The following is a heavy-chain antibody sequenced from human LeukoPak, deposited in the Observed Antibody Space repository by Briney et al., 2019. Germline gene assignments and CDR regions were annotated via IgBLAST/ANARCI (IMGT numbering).Heavy chain of an antibody. V-gene: IGHV3-9*01. CDR2: ISWNSGSI. J-gene: IGHJ4*02. D-gene: IGHD6-13*01. CDR3: AKSLGGSSWFSFDF. CDR1: GFTFDDYA. Sequence: GRSLRLSCAASGFTFDDYAMHWVRQAPGKGLEWVSGISWNSGSIGYADSVKGRFTISRDNAKNSLYLQMNSLRAEDTALYFCAKSLGGSSWFSFDFWGQGTVVTVSS.